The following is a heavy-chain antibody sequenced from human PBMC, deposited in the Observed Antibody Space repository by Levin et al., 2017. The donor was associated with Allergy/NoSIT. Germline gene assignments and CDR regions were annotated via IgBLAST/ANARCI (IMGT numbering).Heavy chain of an antibody. Sequence: SQTLSLTCAVYGGSFSGYYWSWIRQPPGKGLEWIGEINHSGSTNYNPSLKSRVTISVDTSKNQFSLKLSSVTAADTAVYYCARGPTVFYGSGSRTFDYWGQGTLVTVSS. CDR2: INHSGST. V-gene: IGHV4-34*01. CDR3: ARGPTVFYGSGSRTFDY. D-gene: IGHD3-10*01. CDR1: GGSFSGYY. J-gene: IGHJ4*02.